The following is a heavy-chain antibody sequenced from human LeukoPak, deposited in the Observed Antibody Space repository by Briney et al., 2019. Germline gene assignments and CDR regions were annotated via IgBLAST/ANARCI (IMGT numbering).Heavy chain of an antibody. D-gene: IGHD3-9*01. CDR3: ARDLRTRYLDY. V-gene: IGHV3-33*01. CDR2: IWYDGSDK. CDR1: GFTFSTYG. Sequence: GGSLRLSCAASGFTFSTYGMHWVRQAPGKGLEWVAVIWYDGSDKYYAASVRGRFTISRDISKNTLYLEMNSLRAEDTAVYYCARDLRTRYLDYWGQGTLVTVSS. J-gene: IGHJ4*02.